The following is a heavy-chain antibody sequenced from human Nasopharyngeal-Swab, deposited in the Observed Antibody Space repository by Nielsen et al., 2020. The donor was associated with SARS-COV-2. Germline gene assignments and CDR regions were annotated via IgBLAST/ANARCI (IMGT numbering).Heavy chain of an antibody. CDR2: ISSSGSTI. V-gene: IGHV3-48*03. D-gene: IGHD4-23*01. Sequence: GESLKISCAASGFAFSSYEMNWVRQAPGKGLEWVSYISSSGSTIYYADSVKGRFTISRDNAKNSLYLQMNSLRAEDTAVYYCAREEDYGGIGYWGQGTLVTVSS. CDR1: GFAFSSYE. CDR3: AREEDYGGIGY. J-gene: IGHJ4*02.